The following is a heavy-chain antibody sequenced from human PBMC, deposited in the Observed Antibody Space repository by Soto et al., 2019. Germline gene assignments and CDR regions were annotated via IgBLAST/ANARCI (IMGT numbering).Heavy chain of an antibody. Sequence: SQTLPCPCVVDAGSRSGCSCPRSCQTPGKGKQWIGQINHSGSANYDPSLRSRVTISVHTSNSRFSLELSSVTAADTAVYYCARGLISGSHYSGGWYYFDSWGQGTQVTVSS. D-gene: IGHD1-26*01. CDR3: ARGLISGSHYSGGWYYFDS. CDR1: AGSRSGCS. CDR2: INHSGSA. J-gene: IGHJ4*02. V-gene: IGHV4-34*01.